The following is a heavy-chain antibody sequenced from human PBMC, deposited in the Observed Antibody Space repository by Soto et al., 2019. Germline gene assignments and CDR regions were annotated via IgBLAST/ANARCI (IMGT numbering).Heavy chain of an antibody. D-gene: IGHD2-2*01. CDR2: ISAYNGNT. J-gene: IGHJ6*03. CDR3: ARDVVPNNYYYYFYMDV. Sequence: ASVKVSCKASGYTFTSYGISWVRQAPGQGLEWMGWISAYNGNTNYAQKLQGRVTMTTDTSTSTAYMELSSLRSEDTAVYYCARDVVPNNYYYYFYMDVWGKGTTVTVSS. CDR1: GYTFTSYG. V-gene: IGHV1-18*01.